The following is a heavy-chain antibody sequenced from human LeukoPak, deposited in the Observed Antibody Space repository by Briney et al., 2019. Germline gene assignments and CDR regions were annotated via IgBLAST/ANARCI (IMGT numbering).Heavy chain of an antibody. Sequence: GGSLRLSCAASGFTFSSYTMSWVRQAPGKGLEWVSAISGSGGSTYYADSVKGRFTISRDNSKNTLYLQMNSLRAEDTAVYYCATTFYSSSWYFQHWGQGTLVTVSS. CDR1: GFTFSSYT. D-gene: IGHD6-13*01. V-gene: IGHV3-23*01. CDR3: ATTFYSSSWYFQH. J-gene: IGHJ1*01. CDR2: ISGSGGST.